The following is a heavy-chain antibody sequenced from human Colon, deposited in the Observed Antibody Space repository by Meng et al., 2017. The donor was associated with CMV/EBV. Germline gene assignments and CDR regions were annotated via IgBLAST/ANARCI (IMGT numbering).Heavy chain of an antibody. Sequence: GESLKISCAASGFTFSNAWMSWVRQAPGKGLEWVGRIKSKTDSGTTDYAAPVKGRFTISRDDSKNTLYLQMNSLKTEDTAVYYCTTAPSYYYDSSGSYYFDYWGQGTLVTVSS. CDR3: TTAPSYYYDSSGSYYFDY. V-gene: IGHV3-15*01. D-gene: IGHD3-22*01. J-gene: IGHJ4*02. CDR1: GFTFSNAW. CDR2: IKSKTDSGTT.